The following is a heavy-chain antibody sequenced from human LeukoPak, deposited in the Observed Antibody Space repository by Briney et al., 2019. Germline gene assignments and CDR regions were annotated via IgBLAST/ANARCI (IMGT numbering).Heavy chain of an antibody. J-gene: IGHJ4*02. CDR2: ITSSSSYT. V-gene: IGHV3-21*01. CDR3: AKAADIQDESDY. CDR1: GFTFSSDS. Sequence: GGSLRLSCAASGFTFSSDSMNWVRQAPGKGLEWAASITSSSSYTYYAGSVKGRFTISRDNAKNSLYLQMNSLRAEDTAVYYCAKAADIQDESDYWGQGTLVTVSS. D-gene: IGHD5-12*01.